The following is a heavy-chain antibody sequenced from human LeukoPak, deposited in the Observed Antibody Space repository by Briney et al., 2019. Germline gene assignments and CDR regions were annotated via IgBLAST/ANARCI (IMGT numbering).Heavy chain of an antibody. CDR1: GGSISSSSYY. V-gene: IGHV4-39*07. Sequence: SETLSLTCTVSGGSISSSSYYWGWIRQPPGKGLEWIGSIYYSASTYYNPSLKSRVTISVDTSKNQFSLKLSSVTAADTAVYYCARESHADDYAWGSYRYPPYYWGQGTLVTVSS. D-gene: IGHD3-16*02. J-gene: IGHJ4*02. CDR3: ARESHADDYAWGSYRYPPYY. CDR2: IYYSAST.